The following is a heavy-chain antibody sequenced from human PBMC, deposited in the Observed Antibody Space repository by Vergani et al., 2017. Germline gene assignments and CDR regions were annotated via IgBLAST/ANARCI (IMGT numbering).Heavy chain of an antibody. V-gene: IGHV2-70*04. CDR3: ARSSNWGSTGFDY. CDR1: GFSLSTSGMR. J-gene: IGHJ4*02. Sequence: QVTLKESGPALVKPTQTLILTCTFSGFSLSTSGMRVSWIRQPPGKALEWLARSDWDDDKFYSTSLKTRLTISKETSKNQVVLKMTNMDPVDTATYSCARSSNWGSTGFDYWGQATLVTVSS. CDR2: SDWDDDK. D-gene: IGHD7-27*01.